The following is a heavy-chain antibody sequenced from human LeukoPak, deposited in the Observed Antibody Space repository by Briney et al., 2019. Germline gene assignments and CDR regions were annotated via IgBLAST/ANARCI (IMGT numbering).Heavy chain of an antibody. V-gene: IGHV1-69*13. J-gene: IGHJ4*02. Sequence: GASVKVSCKASGGTFSSYAISWVRQAPGQGLEWMGGIIPIFGTANYAQKFQGRVTITADESTSTAYMELSSLRSEDTAVYYCAREVPPKGAVAGTFLDYWGQGTLVTVSS. D-gene: IGHD6-19*01. CDR3: AREVPPKGAVAGTFLDY. CDR2: IIPIFGTA. CDR1: GGTFSSYA.